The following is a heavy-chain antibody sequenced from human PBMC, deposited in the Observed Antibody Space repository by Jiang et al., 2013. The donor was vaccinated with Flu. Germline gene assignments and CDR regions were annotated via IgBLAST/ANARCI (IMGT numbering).Heavy chain of an antibody. CDR1: GFTFSTYA. D-gene: IGHD3-22*01. Sequence: GVVQPGRSLRLSCAASGFTFSTYALHWVRQAPGKGLEWVAVISHDGSIEYYADSVKGRFTISRDNSRNTLYLQMNSLRAEDTAVYYCARDRVSMIVDRPDYWGQGTLVTVSS. V-gene: IGHV3-30-3*01. J-gene: IGHJ4*02. CDR3: ARDRVSMIVDRPDY. CDR2: ISHDGSIE.